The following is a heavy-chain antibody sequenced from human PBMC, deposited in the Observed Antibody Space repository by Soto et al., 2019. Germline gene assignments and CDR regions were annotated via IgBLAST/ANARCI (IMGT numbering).Heavy chain of an antibody. V-gene: IGHV3-21*01. CDR1: GFTFSSYS. D-gene: IGHD4-17*01. Sequence: EVQLVESGGGLVKPGGSLRLSCAGSGFTFSSYSMNCVRQAPGKGLEWVSSISSSSSYIHYADSVKGRFTICRDNAKNSLYLQMNSLRAEDTAVYYCARGPTTVTLYSWFDPWGQGTLVTVSS. CDR3: ARGPTTVTLYSWFDP. CDR2: ISSSSSYI. J-gene: IGHJ5*02.